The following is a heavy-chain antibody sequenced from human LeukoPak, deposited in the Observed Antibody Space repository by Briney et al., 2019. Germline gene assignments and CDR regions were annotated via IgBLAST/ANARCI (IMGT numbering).Heavy chain of an antibody. CDR1: GFSLSTSGVG. CDR3: AHSHSGNDYFDY. Sequence: SGPTLVNPTQTLTLTCTFSGFSLSTSGVGVGWIRQPPGKSLEWLALIYWDGDNRYSPSLKSRLTITKDTSKNQVVLTMTNMDPVDTATYYCAHSHSGNDYFDYWGQGTLVTVSS. V-gene: IGHV2-5*02. D-gene: IGHD1-1*01. CDR2: IYWDGDN. J-gene: IGHJ4*02.